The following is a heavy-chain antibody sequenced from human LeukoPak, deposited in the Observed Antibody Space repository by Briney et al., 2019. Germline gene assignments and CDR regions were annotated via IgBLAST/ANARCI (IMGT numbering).Heavy chain of an antibody. J-gene: IGHJ4*02. CDR3: AKDRLGYYDSSGIFDY. V-gene: IGHV3-30*04. CDR2: ISYDGSNK. D-gene: IGHD3-22*01. Sequence: GGSLRLSCAASGFTFSSYAMHWVRQAPGKGLEWVAVISYDGSNKYYADSVKGRFTISRDNAKNSLYLQMNSLRAEDTALYYCAKDRLGYYDSSGIFDYWGQGTLVTVSS. CDR1: GFTFSSYA.